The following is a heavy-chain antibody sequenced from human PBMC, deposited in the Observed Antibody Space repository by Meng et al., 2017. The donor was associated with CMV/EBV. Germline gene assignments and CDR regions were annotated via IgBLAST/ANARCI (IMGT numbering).Heavy chain of an antibody. D-gene: IGHD3-3*01. CDR2: INSDGSST. Sequence: SLMISCAASEITVSSYWMHWVRQAPGKGLVWVSSINSDGSSTSYADSVKGRFTISRDNAKNTLYLQMNSLRAEDTAVYYCARDKDDFWSGYYIWGQGTLVTVSS. CDR1: EITVSSYW. V-gene: IGHV3-74*01. J-gene: IGHJ4*02. CDR3: ARDKDDFWSGYYI.